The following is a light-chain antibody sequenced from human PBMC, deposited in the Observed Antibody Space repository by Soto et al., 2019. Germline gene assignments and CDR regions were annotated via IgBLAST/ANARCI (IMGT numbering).Light chain of an antibody. Sequence: QSALTQPASVSGSPGQSITISCTGTGSDVGGYNYVSWYQQHPGKAPKLMIYEVSNRPLGVSNRFSGSNSGNMASLTISGLQAEDEADYYCSSYTTSSTLGVVFGGGTKLTVL. CDR1: GSDVGGYNY. V-gene: IGLV2-14*01. J-gene: IGLJ2*01. CDR2: EVS. CDR3: SSYTTSSTLGVV.